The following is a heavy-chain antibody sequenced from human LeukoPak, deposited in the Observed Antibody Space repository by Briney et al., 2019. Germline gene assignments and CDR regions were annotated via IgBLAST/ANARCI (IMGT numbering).Heavy chain of an antibody. CDR3: ARDCSSTSCYREIDF. D-gene: IGHD2-2*02. CDR1: GYSISSGYF. V-gene: IGHV4-38-2*02. CDR2: IYHSGST. Sequence: PSETLSLTCTVSGYSISSGYFWGWIRQPPGKGLEWIGSIYHSGSTYYNPSLKSRVTISVDTSKNHFSLKLSSVTAADTAVYYCARDCSSTSCYREIDFWGQGTLVTVSS. J-gene: IGHJ4*02.